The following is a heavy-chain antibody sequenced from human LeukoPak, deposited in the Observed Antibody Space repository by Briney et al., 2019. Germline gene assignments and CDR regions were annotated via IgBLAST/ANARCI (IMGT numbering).Heavy chain of an antibody. Sequence: PGGSLRLSCAGSGFTFSSYSMNWVRQAPGKGLEWVSYISSSSSTIYYADSVKGRFTISRDNAKNSLYLQMNSLRAEDTAVYYCARDRTYYDFWSGYPFDPWGQGTLVTVSS. J-gene: IGHJ5*02. V-gene: IGHV3-48*01. CDR3: ARDRTYYDFWSGYPFDP. D-gene: IGHD3-3*01. CDR2: ISSSSSTI. CDR1: GFTFSSYS.